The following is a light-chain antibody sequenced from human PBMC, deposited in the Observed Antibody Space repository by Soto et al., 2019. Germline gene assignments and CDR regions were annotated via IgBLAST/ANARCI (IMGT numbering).Light chain of an antibody. V-gene: IGKV3-20*01. CDR2: GVS. CDR1: QRLSASD. Sequence: EIVFTHSPCTLSFSPLQRATLSCRDSQRLSASDIAWYQQKPGQAPKFLIYGVSSRATGIPDRFSGSGSGTDFTLTISRLEPEDFAVYHCQQYGSSPLITFGQGTRLEIK. CDR3: QQYGSSPLIT. J-gene: IGKJ5*01.